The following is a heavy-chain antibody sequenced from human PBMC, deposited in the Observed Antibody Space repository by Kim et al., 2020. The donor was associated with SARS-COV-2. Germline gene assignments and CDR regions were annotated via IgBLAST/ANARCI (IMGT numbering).Heavy chain of an antibody. CDR3: ARVVGSWYTVFDY. CDR2: INAGNGNT. J-gene: IGHJ4*02. D-gene: IGHD6-13*01. CDR1: GYTFTSYA. V-gene: IGHV1-3*01. Sequence: ASVKVSCKASGYTFTSYAMHWVRQAPGQRLEWMGWINAGNGNTKYSQKFQGRVTITRDTSASTAYMELSSLRSEDTAVYYCARVVGSWYTVFDYWGQGTLVTVSS.